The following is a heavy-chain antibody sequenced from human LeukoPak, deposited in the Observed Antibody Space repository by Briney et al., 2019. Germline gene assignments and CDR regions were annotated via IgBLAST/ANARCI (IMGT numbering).Heavy chain of an antibody. Sequence: SETLSLTCTVSGGSISSYYWSWIRQPPGRGLEWIGYIYYSGSTNYNPSLKSRVTMSVDTSKNQFSLKLSSVTAADTAVYYCARTDYGDYGNYYYYGMDVWGQGTTVTVSS. V-gene: IGHV4-59*08. CDR2: IYYSGST. J-gene: IGHJ6*02. CDR1: GGSISSYY. CDR3: ARTDYGDYGNYYYYGMDV. D-gene: IGHD4-17*01.